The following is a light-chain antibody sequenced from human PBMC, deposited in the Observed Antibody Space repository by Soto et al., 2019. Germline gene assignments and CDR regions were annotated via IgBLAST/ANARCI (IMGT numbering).Light chain of an antibody. J-gene: IGLJ1*01. CDR1: SSNIGASSD. V-gene: IGLV1-40*01. CDR3: QSYDNSLSGYV. CDR2: GNS. Sequence: QSVLTQPPSVSGAPGQRVTISCTGSSSNIGASSDVHWYQQLPGTAPKLLIYGNSNQPPGVPDRFSGSKSGTSASLAITGLQAEDEADYYCQSYDNSLSGYVFGTGTKMTVL.